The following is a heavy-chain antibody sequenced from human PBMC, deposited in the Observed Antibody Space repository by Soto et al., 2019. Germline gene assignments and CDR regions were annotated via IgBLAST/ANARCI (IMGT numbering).Heavy chain of an antibody. CDR3: ARDPGPGGSTNPYATNYYGMDV. J-gene: IGHJ6*02. CDR1: GFTFSSYS. Sequence: PGGSLRLSCAASGFTFSSYSMNWVRQAPGKGLEWVSYISSSSSTIYYADSVKGRFTISRDNAKNSLYLQMNSLRDEDTAVYYCARDPGPGGSTNPYATNYYGMDVWGQGTTVTVSS. D-gene: IGHD2-8*01. V-gene: IGHV3-48*02. CDR2: ISSSSSTI.